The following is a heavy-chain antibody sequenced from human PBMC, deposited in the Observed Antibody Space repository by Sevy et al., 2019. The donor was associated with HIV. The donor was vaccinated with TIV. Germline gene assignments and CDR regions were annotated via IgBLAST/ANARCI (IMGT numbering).Heavy chain of an antibody. V-gene: IGHV3-23*01. D-gene: IGHD4-17*01. CDR3: AKEAYGDYDFDY. Sequence: GGSLRLSCAASRFTFSSYAMSWVRQAPGKGLEWVSAISGRGGSTYYADSVKGRFTISRDNSKNTLFLQMNSLRAEDTALYYCAKEAYGDYDFDYGGHGTLVTVSS. CDR2: ISGRGGST. CDR1: RFTFSSYA. J-gene: IGHJ4*01.